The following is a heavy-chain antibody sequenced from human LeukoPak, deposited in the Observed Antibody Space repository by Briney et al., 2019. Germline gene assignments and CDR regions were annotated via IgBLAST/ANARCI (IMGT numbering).Heavy chain of an antibody. CDR1: GFTYSSYG. CDR3: ARSYDSSGYLE. CDR2: IWYDGSNK. D-gene: IGHD3-22*01. V-gene: IGHV3-33*01. Sequence: GGSLRLSCAASGFTYSSYGMHGVRQAPGKGLEWVAVIWYDGSNKYYADSVKGRFTISRDNSKNTLYLQMNSLRAEDTAVYYCARSYDSSGYLEWGQGTLVTVSS. J-gene: IGHJ4*02.